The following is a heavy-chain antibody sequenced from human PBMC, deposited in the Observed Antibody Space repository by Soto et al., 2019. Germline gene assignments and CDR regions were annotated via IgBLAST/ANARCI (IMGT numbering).Heavy chain of an antibody. CDR2: ISYDGSKK. CDR3: ALSGSGSSYYYYYGMDV. Sequence: GGSLRLSCAASEFGLSSYAMHWVRQAPGKGLEWLAMISYDGSKKYYADSVKGRSTISRDNSKNTLYLVMNSLRIEDTAVYYCALSGSGSSYYYYYGMDVWGQGTTVTV. D-gene: IGHD3-10*01. CDR1: EFGLSSYA. J-gene: IGHJ6*02. V-gene: IGHV3-30*04.